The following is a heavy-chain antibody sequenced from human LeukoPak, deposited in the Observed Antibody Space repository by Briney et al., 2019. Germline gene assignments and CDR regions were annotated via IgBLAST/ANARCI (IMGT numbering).Heavy chain of an antibody. D-gene: IGHD2-2*01. CDR3: AKDVPAAYFDY. CDR1: GFTFDNYG. J-gene: IGHJ4*02. Sequence: GGSLRLSCAASGFTFDNYGMHWIRQAPGKGLEWVAFIRSDGGIKYYADSVKGRFTISRDNSKNTLYLQVNSLRAEDTAVYFCAKDVPAAYFDYWGQGTLVTVSS. V-gene: IGHV3-30*02. CDR2: IRSDGGIK.